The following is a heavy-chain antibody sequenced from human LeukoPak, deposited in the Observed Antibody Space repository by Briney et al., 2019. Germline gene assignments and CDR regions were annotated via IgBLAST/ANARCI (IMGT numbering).Heavy chain of an antibody. D-gene: IGHD1-26*01. V-gene: IGHV3-7*01. CDR1: GLTFSNYW. J-gene: IGHJ4*02. CDR3: ARDNSGSYYYN. CDR2: IKPDGSEK. Sequence: QPGGSLRLSCVVSGLTFSNYWMYWVRQAPGKGLEWVANIKPDGSEKHYVDSVKGRFTISRDNAKNSLYLQMNSLRAEDTAIYYCARDNSGSYYYNWGQGTLVTVSS.